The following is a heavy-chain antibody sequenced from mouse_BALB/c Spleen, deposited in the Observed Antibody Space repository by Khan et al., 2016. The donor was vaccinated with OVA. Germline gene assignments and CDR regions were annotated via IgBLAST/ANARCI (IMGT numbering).Heavy chain of an antibody. CDR1: GYTFTSYY. CDR3: NSSGYGGFSY. CDR2: INPNNAGT. J-gene: IGHJ3*01. D-gene: IGHD1-1*02. Sequence: VQLQQSGAELVKPGASVRLSCKSSGYTFTSYYLYWVKQRPGQGLEWIGDINPNNAGTNFNEKFKSKATLTVDKSSSKAYMQLRRLTSEKSEDYYCNSSGYGGFSYWGQGTLVTVSA. V-gene: IGHV1S81*02.